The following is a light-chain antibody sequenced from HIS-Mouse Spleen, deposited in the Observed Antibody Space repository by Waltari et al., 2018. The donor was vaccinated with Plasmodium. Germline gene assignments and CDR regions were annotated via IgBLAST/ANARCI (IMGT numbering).Light chain of an antibody. J-gene: IGKJ3*01. Sequence: EIVMTQSPATLSVSPGERATLPCRASRNVSSNLAWYQQKPGQAPRLLSSRASTRYTGIPARFSGSGSVTEFTLTISSLHSEECAVYYCQKYNNWSFTVGPGTKVDI. CDR1: RNVSSN. CDR3: QKYNNWSFT. V-gene: IGKV3-15*01. CDR2: RAS.